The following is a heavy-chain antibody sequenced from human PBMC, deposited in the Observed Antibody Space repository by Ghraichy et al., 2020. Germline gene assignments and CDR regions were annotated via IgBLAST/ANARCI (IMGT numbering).Heavy chain of an antibody. Sequence: SETLSLTCTVSGDSMDNYYWSWIRQSPGKGLEWIGYIYHSGNTKYNPSLKSRVSLSIDTSRNQFSLKMSSLTTAVTAVYYCARGVFDSRSMDYWAQGTLGTVSS. V-gene: IGHV4-59*01. CDR1: GDSMDNYY. D-gene: IGHD3-9*01. CDR2: IYHSGNT. CDR3: ARGVFDSRSMDY. J-gene: IGHJ4*02.